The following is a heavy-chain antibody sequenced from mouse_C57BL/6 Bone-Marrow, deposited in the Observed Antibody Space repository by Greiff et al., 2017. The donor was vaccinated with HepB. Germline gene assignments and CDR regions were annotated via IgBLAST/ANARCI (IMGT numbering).Heavy chain of an antibody. D-gene: IGHD1-1*01. J-gene: IGHJ1*03. CDR3: AGSGTTVVAWYFDV. Sequence: VQLQQSGPVLVKPGASVKMSCKASGYTFTDYYMNWVKQSHGKSLEWIGVINPYNGGTSYNQKFKGKATLTVDKSSSTAYMELNSLTSEDSAVYYCAGSGTTVVAWYFDVWGTGTTVTVSS. CDR2: INPYNGGT. CDR1: GYTFTDYY. V-gene: IGHV1-19*01.